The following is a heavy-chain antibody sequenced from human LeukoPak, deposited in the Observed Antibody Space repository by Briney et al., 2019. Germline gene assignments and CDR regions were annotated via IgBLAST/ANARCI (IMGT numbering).Heavy chain of an antibody. V-gene: IGHV3-21*01. CDR2: ISSSSSYI. J-gene: IGHJ6*02. CDR1: GFTFSSYA. Sequence: GSLRLSCAASGFTFSSYAMSWVRQAPGKGLEWVSSISSSSSYIYYADSVKGRFTISRDNAKNSLYLQMNSLRAEDTAVYYCAREPTEGDYYGMDVWGQGTTVTVSS. CDR3: AREPTEGDYYGMDV. D-gene: IGHD2-21*02.